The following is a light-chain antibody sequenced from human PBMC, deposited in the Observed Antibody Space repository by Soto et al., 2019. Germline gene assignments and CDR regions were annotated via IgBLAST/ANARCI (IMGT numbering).Light chain of an antibody. CDR3: QQYGRSPT. CDR1: QSVSSSH. J-gene: IGKJ4*01. CDR2: GAS. V-gene: IGKV3-20*01. Sequence: EIVLTQSPGTLSLSPGERATLSCRASQSVSSSHLAWYQQKPGQAPRLLIYGASNMATGIPDRFSGSGSGTDFTLTISRLEPEDSALYYCQQYGRSPTFGGGTKVEIK.